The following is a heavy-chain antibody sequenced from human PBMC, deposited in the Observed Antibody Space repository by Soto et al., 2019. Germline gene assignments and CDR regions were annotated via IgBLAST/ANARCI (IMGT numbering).Heavy chain of an antibody. Sequence: ASVKVSCKASGYTFTSYGISWVRQAPGQGLEWMGWISAYNGNTNYAQKLQGRVTMTTDTSTSTAYMELRSLRSDDTAVYYCARAPYSGYVPGTHYYYYMDVWGKGTTVTVSS. CDR3: ARAPYSGYVPGTHYYYYMDV. J-gene: IGHJ6*03. V-gene: IGHV1-18*01. CDR1: GYTFTSYG. CDR2: ISAYNGNT. D-gene: IGHD5-12*01.